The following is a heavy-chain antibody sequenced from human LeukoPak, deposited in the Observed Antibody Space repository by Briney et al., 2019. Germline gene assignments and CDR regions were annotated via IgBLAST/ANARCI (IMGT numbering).Heavy chain of an antibody. CDR3: ASLVDGDYFDY. Sequence: SVKVSCKASGGTFSSYAISWVRQAPGQGLEWMGGIIPIFGTANYAQKFQGRVTITTDESTSTAYTELSSLRSEDTAVYYCASLVDGDYFDYWGQGTLVTVSS. CDR1: GGTFSSYA. V-gene: IGHV1-69*05. CDR2: IIPIFGTA. D-gene: IGHD2-15*01. J-gene: IGHJ4*02.